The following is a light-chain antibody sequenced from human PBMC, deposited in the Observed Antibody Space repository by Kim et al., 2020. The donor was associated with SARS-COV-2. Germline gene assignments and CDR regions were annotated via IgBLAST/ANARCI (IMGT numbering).Light chain of an antibody. CDR2: QDS. CDR1: KLGDKY. Sequence: SYELTQPPSVSVSPGQTASITCSGDKLGDKYACWYQQKPGQSPVLVIYQDSKRPSGIPERFSGYNSGNTATLTISGTQAMDEADYYCQAWDSTTAVVFGG. V-gene: IGLV3-1*01. CDR3: QAWDSTTAVV. J-gene: IGLJ2*01.